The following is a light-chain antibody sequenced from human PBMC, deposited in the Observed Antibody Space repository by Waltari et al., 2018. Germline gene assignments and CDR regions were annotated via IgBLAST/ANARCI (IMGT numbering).Light chain of an antibody. V-gene: IGLV1-44*01. J-gene: IGLJ7*01. Sequence: QSVLTQPPSASGTPGQRVTISCSGSSSNIGSNTVNWYQQLPGTAPKLLIYSNNRRPSGVPDRFSGSKSGTSASRAISGLQSEDEADYYCAAWDDSLNGPVFGGGTQLTVL. CDR1: SSNIGSNT. CDR2: SNN. CDR3: AAWDDSLNGPV.